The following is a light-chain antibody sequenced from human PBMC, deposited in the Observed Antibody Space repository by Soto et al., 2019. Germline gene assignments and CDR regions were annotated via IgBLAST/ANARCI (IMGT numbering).Light chain of an antibody. CDR3: SSYTRRSTLG. CDR2: EVS. V-gene: IGLV2-14*01. Sequence: QSALTQPASVSGSPGQSITISCTGTSSDVGGYNYVSWYQQHPGKAPKLMIYEVSNRPSGVSNRFSGSKSGNTASLTISGLQAEDEADYYCSSYTRRSTLGFGGGTKLTVL. CDR1: SSDVGGYNY. J-gene: IGLJ2*01.